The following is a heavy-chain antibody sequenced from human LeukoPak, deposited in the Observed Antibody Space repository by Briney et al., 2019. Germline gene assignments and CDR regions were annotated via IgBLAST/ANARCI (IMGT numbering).Heavy chain of an antibody. CDR2: ISSSSSTI. CDR1: GFTFSSYS. V-gene: IGHV3-48*01. J-gene: IGHJ4*02. D-gene: IGHD4-23*01. CDR3: ASFPSYGGNFDY. Sequence: PGGSLRLSCAASGFTFSSYSMNWVRQDPGKGLEWVSYISSSSSTIYYADAVKGRFTISRDNAKNSLYLQMNSLRAEDTAVYYCASFPSYGGNFDYWGQGTLVTVSS.